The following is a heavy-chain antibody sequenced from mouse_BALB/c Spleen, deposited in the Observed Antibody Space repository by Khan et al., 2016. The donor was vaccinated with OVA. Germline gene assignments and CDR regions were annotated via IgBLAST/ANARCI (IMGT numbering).Heavy chain of an antibody. V-gene: IGHV5-9-1*01. CDR1: GFTFSTYA. Sequence: DVMLVESGGGLVKPGGSLKLSCAASGFTFSTYAMSWVRQTPEKRLEWVATISSDGDYTYFPDNVTGRFTISRDNAKNTLCLQMTSLRSEDTAMYYCARSPYGNFAYWGQGTLVTVSA. CDR3: ARSPYGNFAY. J-gene: IGHJ3*01. D-gene: IGHD2-1*01. CDR2: ISSDGDYT.